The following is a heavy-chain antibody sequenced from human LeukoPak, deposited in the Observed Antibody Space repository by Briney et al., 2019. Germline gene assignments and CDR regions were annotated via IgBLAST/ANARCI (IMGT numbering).Heavy chain of an antibody. CDR3: ARASNYSSSSGVYFDY. J-gene: IGHJ4*02. Sequence: SDTLSLTCTVSGGFVSSGSYCWSWIPQPPGKGQQWIGEINHSGSTNYNPSLKSRVSISVDTSKNQFSLKLSSVTAADTAVYFCARASNYSSSSGVYFDYWGQGTLVTVSS. D-gene: IGHD6-6*01. CDR1: GGFVSSGSYC. CDR2: INHSGST. V-gene: IGHV4-39*07.